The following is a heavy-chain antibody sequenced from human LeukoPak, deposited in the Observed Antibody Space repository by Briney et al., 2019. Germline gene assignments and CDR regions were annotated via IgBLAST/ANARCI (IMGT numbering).Heavy chain of an antibody. CDR3: ARDSGAGSPQGSFDY. J-gene: IGHJ4*02. V-gene: IGHV4-4*02. Sequence: SETLSLTCAVSGGSISSSNWWSWVRQPPGKGLEWIGEIYHSGSTNYNPSLKSRVTISVDKSKNQFSLKLSSVTAADTAVHYCARDSGAGSPQGSFDYWGQGTLVTVSS. CDR1: GGSISSSNW. CDR2: IYHSGST. D-gene: IGHD1-26*01.